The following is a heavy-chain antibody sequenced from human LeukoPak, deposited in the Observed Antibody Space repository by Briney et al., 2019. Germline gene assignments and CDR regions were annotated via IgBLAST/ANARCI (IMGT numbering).Heavy chain of an antibody. CDR3: ARDLYYYGSGTYYNWFDP. Sequence: SVKVSCKASGGTFSSYAISWVRQTPGQGLEWMGGIIPVFDTTNYAQKFQGRVTITADESTSTAYMELSSLRSEDTAVYYCARDLYYYGSGTYYNWFDPWGQGTLVTVSS. V-gene: IGHV1-69*13. D-gene: IGHD3-10*01. J-gene: IGHJ5*02. CDR2: IIPVFDTT. CDR1: GGTFSSYA.